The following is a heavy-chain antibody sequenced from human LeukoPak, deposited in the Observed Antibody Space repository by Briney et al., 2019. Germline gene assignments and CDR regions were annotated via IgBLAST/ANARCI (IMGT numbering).Heavy chain of an antibody. CDR3: VGSPYVWGSYRYDY. Sequence: SETLSLTCTVSDGSISSYYWSWIRQPPGKGLEWIGYIYYSGSTNYNPSLTSRVTISVDTSKNQFSLKLSSVTAADTAVYYCVGSPYVWGSYRYDYWGQGTLVTVSS. D-gene: IGHD3-16*02. V-gene: IGHV4-59*01. J-gene: IGHJ4*02. CDR1: DGSISSYY. CDR2: IYYSGST.